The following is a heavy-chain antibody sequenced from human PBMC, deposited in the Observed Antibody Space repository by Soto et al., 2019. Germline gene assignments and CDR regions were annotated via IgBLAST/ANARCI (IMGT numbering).Heavy chain of an antibody. D-gene: IGHD3-22*01. CDR3: TRPRIYYDSSGYLNWFDP. CDR1: GFTLSGSA. CDR2: IRSKANSYAT. J-gene: IGHJ5*02. V-gene: IGHV3-73*01. Sequence: GGSLRLSCAASGFTLSGSAMHWVRQASGKGLEWAGRIRSKANSYATAYAASVKGRFTISRDDSKNTAYLQMNSLKTEDTAVYYCTRPRIYYDSSGYLNWFDPWGQGTLVTVSS.